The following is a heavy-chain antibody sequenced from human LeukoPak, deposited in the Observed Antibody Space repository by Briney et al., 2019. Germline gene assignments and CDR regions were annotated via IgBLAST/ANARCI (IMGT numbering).Heavy chain of an antibody. CDR3: ARDIWVEPYGMDV. D-gene: IGHD3-16*01. V-gene: IGHV1-18*01. CDR2: ISVYNGNT. J-gene: IGHJ6*02. Sequence: ASVKVSCKASGYTFTNYGISWVRQAPGQGLEWMGWISVYNGNTNYAQKLQGRVTMTTDTSTSTAYMELRSLRSDDTAVYYCARDIWVEPYGMDVWGQGTTVTVSS. CDR1: GYTFTNYG.